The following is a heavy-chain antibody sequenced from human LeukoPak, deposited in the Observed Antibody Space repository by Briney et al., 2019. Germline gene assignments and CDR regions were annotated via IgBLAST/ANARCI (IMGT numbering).Heavy chain of an antibody. D-gene: IGHD6-6*01. CDR2: ISRDGDNE. Sequence: GGSLRLSCAASGFPFNTYAMHWVRQAPGKGLEWVALISRDGDNEYYADSVKGRFTISRDNSRNTLYVQVNSLRAEDTAVYYCAEHIAPRRNFDSWGRGTLVTVSS. V-gene: IGHV3-30*07. CDR3: AEHIAPRRNFDS. J-gene: IGHJ4*02. CDR1: GFPFNTYA.